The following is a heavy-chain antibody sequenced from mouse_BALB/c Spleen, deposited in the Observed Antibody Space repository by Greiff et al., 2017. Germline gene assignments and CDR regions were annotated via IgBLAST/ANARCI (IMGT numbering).Heavy chain of an antibody. D-gene: IGHD2-14*01. CDR1: GYSITSGYY. CDR3: ARPSRYDVYWYFDV. V-gene: IGHV3-6*02. Sequence: EVKLMESGPGLVKPSQSLSLTCSVTGYSITSGYYWNWIRQFPGNKLEWMGYISYDGSNNYNPSLKNRISITRDTSKNQFFLKLNSVTTEDTATYYCARPSRYDVYWYFDVWGAGTTVTVSS. J-gene: IGHJ1*01. CDR2: ISYDGSN.